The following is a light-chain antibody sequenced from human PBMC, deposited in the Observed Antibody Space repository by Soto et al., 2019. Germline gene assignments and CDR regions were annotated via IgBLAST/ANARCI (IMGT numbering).Light chain of an antibody. V-gene: IGLV1-47*01. CDR1: SSNIGSNY. CDR2: RNN. Sequence: QSVLTQPPSASGSPGQRVTISCSGRSSNIGSNYVYWYQHLPGTAPKLLTFRNNQRPSGVPDRFSGSQSGTSASLAISGLRSEDEADYYCAAWDDSLSGVVFGGGTQLTVL. CDR3: AAWDDSLSGVV. J-gene: IGLJ2*01.